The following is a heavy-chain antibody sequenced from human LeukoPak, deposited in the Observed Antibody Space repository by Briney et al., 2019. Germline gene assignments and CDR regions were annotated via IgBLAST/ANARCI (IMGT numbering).Heavy chain of an antibody. CDR1: GFTFSSYA. D-gene: IGHD2-2*01. V-gene: IGHV3-30-3*01. CDR3: ATRHCSIAACRASSYKCMDD. CDR2: ISYDGSNK. Sequence: PGRSLRLSCAASGFTFSSYAMHWVRQAPGKGLEWVAVISYDGSNKDYADSVKGRFTISRDNAKNSVHLQMNSLRAEDTAVYYCATRHCSIAACRASSYKCMDDWGKGTTVTVSS. J-gene: IGHJ6*04.